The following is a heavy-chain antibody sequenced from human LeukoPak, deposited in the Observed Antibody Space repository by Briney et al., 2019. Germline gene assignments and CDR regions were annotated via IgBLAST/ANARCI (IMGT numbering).Heavy chain of an antibody. Sequence: PSETLSLTCAVYGGSFNGYYWSWIRQPPGKGLEWIGEINHSGSTYYNPSLKSRVIISVDTSKKQFSLKVRSVTAADTAVYYCARVNDDYDSSGYYYNAFDIWGQGTMVTVSS. CDR1: GGSFNGYY. CDR3: ARVNDDYDSSGYYYNAFDI. D-gene: IGHD3-22*01. J-gene: IGHJ3*02. V-gene: IGHV4-34*01. CDR2: INHSGST.